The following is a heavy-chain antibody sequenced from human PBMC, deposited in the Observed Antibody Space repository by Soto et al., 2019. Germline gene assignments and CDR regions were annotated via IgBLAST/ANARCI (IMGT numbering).Heavy chain of an antibody. CDR2: IIPILGIA. D-gene: IGHD6-13*01. J-gene: IGHJ6*02. V-gene: IGHV1-69*02. CDR3: ASSNIAAAGFYYYGMDV. CDR1: GGTFSSYT. Sequence: GASVKVSCKASGGTFSSYTISWVRPAPGQGLEWMGRIIPILGIANYAQKFQGRVTITADKSTSTAYMELSSLRSEDTAVYYCASSNIAAAGFYYYGMDVWGRGTTVTVSS.